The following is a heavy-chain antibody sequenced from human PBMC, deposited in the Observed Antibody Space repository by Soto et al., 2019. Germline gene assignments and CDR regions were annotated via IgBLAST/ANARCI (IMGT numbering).Heavy chain of an antibody. CDR1: GFTFSDRF. Sequence: EVQLVESGGGLVQPGGSLRLSCAASGFTFSDRFMDWVRQAPGKGLEWIGRAKSRARGFATQYAGSVKGRFTVSRDLSTSPFYIQTNSLTAGDTAVYYCARPKVAVDALRARYLDFWGRGTLVTVSS. CDR3: ARPKVAVDALRARYLDF. CDR2: AKSRARGFAT. V-gene: IGHV3-72*01. D-gene: IGHD2-15*01. J-gene: IGHJ2*01.